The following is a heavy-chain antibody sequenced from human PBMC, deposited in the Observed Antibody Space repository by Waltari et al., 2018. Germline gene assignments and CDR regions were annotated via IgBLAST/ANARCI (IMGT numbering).Heavy chain of an antibody. D-gene: IGHD5-12*01. CDR2: IKSKNHGATT. V-gene: IGHV3-49*03. CDR3: TRSGYRDSWAGTSFDY. J-gene: IGHJ4*02. Sequence: EVQVVESGGGLVQPGRSMRLSCKAYGFTFVVYAMSGFRQAPGKGREWVGFIKSKNHGATTEYAASVKGRFTISRDDSKSIAYLQMNSLKTEDTAVYYCTRSGYRDSWAGTSFDYWGQGTLVAVSS. CDR1: GFTFVVYA.